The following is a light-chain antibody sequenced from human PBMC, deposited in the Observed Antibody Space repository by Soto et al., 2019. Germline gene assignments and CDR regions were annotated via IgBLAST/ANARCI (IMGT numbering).Light chain of an antibody. CDR3: EQYGSLGT. V-gene: IGKV3-20*01. Sequence: EIVLTQYPATLSLSPGERSTLSCRASQSVSNNYLAWYQQKPGQAPRLLIYGASNRATGIPDRFSGSGSGTDFTLTSCRLEPEDFAVYYCEQYGSLGTFGQGTKVDIK. CDR2: GAS. CDR1: QSVSNNY. J-gene: IGKJ1*01.